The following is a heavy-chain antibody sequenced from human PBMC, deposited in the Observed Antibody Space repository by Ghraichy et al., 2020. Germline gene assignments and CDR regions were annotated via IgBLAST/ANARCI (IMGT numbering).Heavy chain of an antibody. J-gene: IGHJ4*02. CDR3: ARDYDWNYPN. V-gene: IGHV2-5*05. Sequence: SGPTLVKPTQTLTLTCTFSGFSLSTNRVGVGWIRQPPGKALEWLALIQWDDNERYGPSLKSRLTISKDTSKNQVVLTMTNMDPVDTATYYCARDYDWNYPNWGQGTLVTVSS. D-gene: IGHD1-7*01. CDR1: GFSLSTNRVG. CDR2: IQWDDNE.